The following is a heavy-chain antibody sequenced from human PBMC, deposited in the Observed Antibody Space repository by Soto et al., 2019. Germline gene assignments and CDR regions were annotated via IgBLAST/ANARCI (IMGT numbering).Heavy chain of an antibody. D-gene: IGHD3-10*01. CDR1: GFPFANFL. CDR3: IGSFTF. J-gene: IGHJ1*01. V-gene: IGHV3-49*03. CDR2: IRSQPYGGTT. Sequence: PGGSLILSCTVSGFPFANFLMSWFRQAPGKGLEWVGFIRSQPYGGTTQYAASVRGRFTISRDDSKGIAYLQMNSLKSEASRVYYCIGSFTFWRQGTLVTLSS.